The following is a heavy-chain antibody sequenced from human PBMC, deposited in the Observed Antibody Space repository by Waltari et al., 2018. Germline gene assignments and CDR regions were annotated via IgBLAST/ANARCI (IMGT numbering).Heavy chain of an antibody. CDR3: ATDSGSYPRDY. CDR1: GFTFSSYA. J-gene: IGHJ4*02. CDR2: ISYDGSNK. Sequence: QVQLVESGGGVVQPGRSLRLSCAASGFTFSSYAMPWVRQAPGQGLEGVAVISYDGSNKYYSDSVKGRFTISRHHSKNTLYLQMNSRRAEDTAVYYCATDSGSYPRDYWGQGTLVTVSS. V-gene: IGHV3-30-3*01. D-gene: IGHD1-26*01.